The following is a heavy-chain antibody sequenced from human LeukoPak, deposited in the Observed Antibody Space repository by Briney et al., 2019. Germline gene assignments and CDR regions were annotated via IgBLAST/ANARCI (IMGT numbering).Heavy chain of an antibody. CDR3: AREFEGYCSSTSCYPTNWFDP. CDR2: IIPIFGTA. Sequence: SVKVPCKASGGTFSSYAISWVRQAPGQGLGWMGGIIPIFGTANYAQKFQGRVTITTDESTSTAYMELSSLRSEDTAVYYCAREFEGYCSSTSCYPTNWFDPWGQGTLVTVSS. CDR1: GGTFSSYA. D-gene: IGHD2-2*01. J-gene: IGHJ5*02. V-gene: IGHV1-69*05.